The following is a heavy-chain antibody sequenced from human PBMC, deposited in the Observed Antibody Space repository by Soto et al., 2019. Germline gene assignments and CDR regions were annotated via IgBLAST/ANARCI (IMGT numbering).Heavy chain of an antibody. D-gene: IGHD2-2*03. CDR1: GFTFSSYS. CDR3: ARDGYCSSTSCYPLDY. CDR2: ISSSSSSI. J-gene: IGHJ4*02. Sequence: GGSLRLSCAASGFTFSSYSMNWVRQAPGKGLEWVSYISSSSSSIYYADSVKGRFTISRDNAKNSLYLQMNSLRAEDTAVYYCARDGYCSSTSCYPLDYWGQGTLVTVSS. V-gene: IGHV3-48*01.